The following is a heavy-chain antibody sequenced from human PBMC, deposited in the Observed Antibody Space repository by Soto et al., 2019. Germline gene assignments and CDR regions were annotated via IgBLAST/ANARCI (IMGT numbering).Heavy chain of an antibody. CDR1: GFTFSSYW. CDR3: ARAIWDLDAFDI. CDR2: INSDGSST. V-gene: IGHV3-74*01. D-gene: IGHD1-26*01. Sequence: GGSLRLSCAASGFTFSSYWMHWVRHAPGKGLVWVSRINSDGSSTSYADSVKGRFTISRDNAKNTLYLQMNSLRAEDTAVYYCARAIWDLDAFDIWGQGTMVTVS. J-gene: IGHJ3*02.